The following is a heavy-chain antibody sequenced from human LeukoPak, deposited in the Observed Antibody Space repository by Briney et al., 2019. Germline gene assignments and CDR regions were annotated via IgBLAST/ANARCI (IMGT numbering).Heavy chain of an antibody. Sequence: PSETLSLTCTVSGGSVSSGGYYWSWIRQPPGKGLEWIGYIYYSGSTNYNPSLKSRVTISVDTSKNQFSLKLSSVTAADTAVYYCARTHDSSGYYYAFDIWGQGTMVTVSS. CDR2: IYYSGST. CDR3: ARTHDSSGYYYAFDI. J-gene: IGHJ3*02. CDR1: GGSVSSGGYY. V-gene: IGHV4-61*08. D-gene: IGHD3-22*01.